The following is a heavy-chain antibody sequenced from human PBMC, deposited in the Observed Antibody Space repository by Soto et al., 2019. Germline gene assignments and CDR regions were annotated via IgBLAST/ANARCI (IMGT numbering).Heavy chain of an antibody. Sequence: LVRKVPGNGVKWMGIIYPGGADSRYSPSFQGQVTISADKSISTAYLQWSSLKASDTAMYYCARLQYYYGSGSFDHADYG. D-gene: IGHD3-10*01. CDR3: ARLQYYYGSGSFDHADYG. V-gene: IGHV5-51*01. CDR2: IYPGGADS. J-gene: IGHJ6*01.